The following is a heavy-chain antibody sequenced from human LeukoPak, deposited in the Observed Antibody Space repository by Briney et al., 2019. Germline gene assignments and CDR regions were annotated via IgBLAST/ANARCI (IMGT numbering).Heavy chain of an antibody. J-gene: IGHJ4*02. CDR2: IYYSGST. V-gene: IGHV4-38-2*02. Sequence: SETLSLTCNVSGYSISSGYYWAWIRQPPGKGLEWIGSIYYSGSTYYNPSLKSRVTISVDASKNQFSLKLRPVTAADTAVYYCARVLWATCNFDYWGQGTLVTVSS. CDR3: ARVLWATCNFDY. CDR1: GYSISSGYY. D-gene: IGHD3-10*01.